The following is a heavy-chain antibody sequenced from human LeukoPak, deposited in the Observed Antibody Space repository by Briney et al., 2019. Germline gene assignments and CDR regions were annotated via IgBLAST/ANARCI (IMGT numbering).Heavy chain of an antibody. CDR2: IKQDGSEK. CDR3: AREGYFYAFDY. Sequence: GGSLRLSCAASGFTFSSYAMSWVRQAPGKGLEWVANIKQDGSEKYYVDSVKGRFTISRDNAKNSLYLQMNSLRAEDTAVYYCAREGYFYAFDYWGQGTLVTVSS. V-gene: IGHV3-7*01. D-gene: IGHD2/OR15-2a*01. J-gene: IGHJ4*02. CDR1: GFTFSSYA.